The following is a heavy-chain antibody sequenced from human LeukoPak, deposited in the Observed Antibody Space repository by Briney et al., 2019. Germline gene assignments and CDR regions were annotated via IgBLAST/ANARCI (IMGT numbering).Heavy chain of an antibody. D-gene: IGHD3-16*01. CDR2: NNPKNGDT. CDR1: GYTFSDYY. CDR3: ARAGTVMLLDY. V-gene: IGHV1-2*02. J-gene: IGHJ4*02. Sequence: ASVKVSCKASGYTFSDYYLHWVRQAPGQGLEWMGWNNPKNGDTNYAQKFQGRVSMTRDTSISTAYMELSRLTSDDTAVYYCARAGTVMLLDYWGQGTLVTVSS.